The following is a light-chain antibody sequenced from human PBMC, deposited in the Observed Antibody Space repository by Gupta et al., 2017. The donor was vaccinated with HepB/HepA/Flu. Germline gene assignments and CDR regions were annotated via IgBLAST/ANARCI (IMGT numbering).Light chain of an antibody. V-gene: IGLV3-1*01. CDR3: QAGDSSTVV. CDR1: KLGDKY. CDR2: KDS. J-gene: IGLJ2*01. Sequence: SSELTQPPSVSVSPGQTASITCSGDKLGDKYACWYQQKPGQSHVLVIYKDSKRPAGSPERFSGSNSGNTATLTIRGTQARDEDDYYWQAGDSSTVVFGGGTKLTVL.